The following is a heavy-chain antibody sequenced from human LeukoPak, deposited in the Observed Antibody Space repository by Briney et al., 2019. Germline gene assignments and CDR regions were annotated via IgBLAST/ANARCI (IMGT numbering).Heavy chain of an antibody. D-gene: IGHD2-2*01. CDR3: APTSVSYFDY. CDR1: GYTFTGYN. J-gene: IGHJ4*02. V-gene: IGHV1-2*02. CDR2: INPNSGDT. Sequence: ASVKVSCKTSGYTFTGYNMHWLRQAPGQGLEWMGWINPNSGDTNYAQKFQGRVTMTRDTSINTAYMELSRLRSDDTAVCYCAPTSVSYFDYWGQGTLVTVSS.